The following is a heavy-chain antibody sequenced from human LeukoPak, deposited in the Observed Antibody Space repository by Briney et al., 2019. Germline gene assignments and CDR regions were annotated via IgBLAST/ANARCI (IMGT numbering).Heavy chain of an antibody. CDR1: GFTFSSYG. Sequence: HAGRSLRLSCAASGFTFSSYGMPWVRQAPGKGLEWVAVISYDGSNEYYADSVKGRFTISRDNSKNTLYLQMNSLRAEDTAVYYCAKAVGYSYGYFDYWGQGTLVTVSS. V-gene: IGHV3-30*18. J-gene: IGHJ4*02. CDR3: AKAVGYSYGYFDY. D-gene: IGHD5-18*01. CDR2: ISYDGSNE.